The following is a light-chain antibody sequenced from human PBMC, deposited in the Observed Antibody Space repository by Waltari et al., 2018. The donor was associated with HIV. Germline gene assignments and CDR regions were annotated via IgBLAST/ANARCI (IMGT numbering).Light chain of an antibody. CDR2: LGS. CDR3: MQALQTPRT. CDR1: QSLLHNNGYNY. J-gene: IGKJ2*01. Sequence: DIVMTQSLLSLPVTPGEPASISCRSSQSLLHNNGYNYLDWYLQKPGQSPQLLIYLGSNRASGVPDRFSGSGSGADFTLKISRVEAEDVGTYYCMQALQTPRTFGQGTRLDIK. V-gene: IGKV2-28*01.